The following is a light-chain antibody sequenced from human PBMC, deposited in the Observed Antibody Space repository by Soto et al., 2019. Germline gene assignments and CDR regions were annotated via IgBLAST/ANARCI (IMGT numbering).Light chain of an antibody. CDR2: AAS. J-gene: IGKJ4*01. V-gene: IGKV1-27*01. CDR3: QKYNSAPHT. CDR1: QDISNY. Sequence: DIQMTQSPSSLSASVGDRVTITCRTSQDISNYLAWYQQKPGQVPTLLIYAASTLQSGVPSRFSGGGSGTDFSLTISSLQPEDVATYYCQKYNSAPHTFGGGTKVEIQ.